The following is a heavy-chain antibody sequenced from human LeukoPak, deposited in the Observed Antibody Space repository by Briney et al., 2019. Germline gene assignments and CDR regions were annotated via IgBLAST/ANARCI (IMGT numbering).Heavy chain of an antibody. V-gene: IGHV3-7*01. CDR2: INQDVSEI. D-gene: IGHD3/OR15-3a*01. J-gene: IGHJ4*02. CDR3: ARDLRTDSSFSPFDY. Sequence: GGSLRLSCAASGFTLSSYWMSWVRQAPGKGLEWVANINQDVSEINYVDSVKGRFTTSRDNGKNSLYLQMNSLRAEDTAVYYCARDLRTDSSFSPFDYWGQGTLVTVSS. CDR1: GFTLSSYW.